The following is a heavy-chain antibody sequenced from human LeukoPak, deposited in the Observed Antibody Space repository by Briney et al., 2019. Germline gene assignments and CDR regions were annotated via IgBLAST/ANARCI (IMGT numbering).Heavy chain of an antibody. D-gene: IGHD2-21*01. CDR1: GYTFTGYY. CDR3: ARFAMGGDCFDY. V-gene: IGHV1-2*02. CDR2: INPNSGGT. J-gene: IGHJ4*02. Sequence: ASVKVSCKASGYTFTGYYMHWVRQAPGQGLEWMGWINPNSGGTNYAQKFQGRVTMTRDTSISTAYMELSRLRSDDTAVYYCARFAMGGDCFDYWGQGTLVTVSS.